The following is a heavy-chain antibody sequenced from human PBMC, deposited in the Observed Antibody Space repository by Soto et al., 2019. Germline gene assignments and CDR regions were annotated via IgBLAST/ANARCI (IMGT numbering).Heavy chain of an antibody. CDR3: AREVWGKTPGIAAAGPFDY. Sequence: SVKVSCKASGGTFSSYAISWVRQAPGQGLEWMGGIIPIFGTANYAQKFQGRVTITADESTSTAYMELSSLRSEDTAVYYCAREVWGKTPGIAAAGPFDYWGQGTLVTVSS. CDR1: GGTFSSYA. D-gene: IGHD6-13*01. V-gene: IGHV1-69*13. CDR2: IIPIFGTA. J-gene: IGHJ4*02.